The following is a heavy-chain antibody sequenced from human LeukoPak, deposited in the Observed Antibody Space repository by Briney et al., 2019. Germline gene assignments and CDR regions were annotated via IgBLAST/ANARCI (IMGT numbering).Heavy chain of an antibody. V-gene: IGHV1-18*01. D-gene: IGHD3-9*01. CDR2: ISAYNGNT. CDR1: GYTFTSYG. Sequence: ASVKVSCKASGYTFTSYGISWVRPAPGQGGAGMGWISAYNGNTNYAQKLQGRVTMTTHTCTSTAYMELTSLRSDDTAVYYCARDHEYDILTGQTSYYDSGMDVWGQGTTVTVSS. CDR3: ARDHEYDILTGQTSYYDSGMDV. J-gene: IGHJ6*02.